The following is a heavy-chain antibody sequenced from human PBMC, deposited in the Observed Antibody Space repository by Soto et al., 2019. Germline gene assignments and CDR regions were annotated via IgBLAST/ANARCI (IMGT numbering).Heavy chain of an antibody. D-gene: IGHD6-19*01. Sequence: SGGSLRLSCAASGFTFNDYAMHWVRQAPGKGLEWVSGISWNSASIGYADSVKGRFTISRDNAKNSLYLQMNSLRAEDTALYYCAKGSYSSGWSEDYFDYWGQGTLVTVSS. CDR3: AKGSYSSGWSEDYFDY. J-gene: IGHJ4*02. CDR1: GFTFNDYA. CDR2: ISWNSASI. V-gene: IGHV3-9*01.